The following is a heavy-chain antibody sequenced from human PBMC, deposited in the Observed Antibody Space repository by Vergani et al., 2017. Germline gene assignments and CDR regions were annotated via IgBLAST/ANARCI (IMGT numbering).Heavy chain of an antibody. Sequence: QVQLVESGGGLVKPGGSLRLSCAAPGFTFCDHYMSWIRQAPGKGLEWVSYISSSGSTIYYADAVKGRFTISRYNTKNSLYLQMNSLRAEDTAVYYCAKDLATVTTSGMDVWGQGTTVTVSS. CDR3: AKDLATVTTSGMDV. V-gene: IGHV3-11*01. D-gene: IGHD4-17*01. CDR2: ISSSGSTI. J-gene: IGHJ6*02. CDR1: GFTFCDHY.